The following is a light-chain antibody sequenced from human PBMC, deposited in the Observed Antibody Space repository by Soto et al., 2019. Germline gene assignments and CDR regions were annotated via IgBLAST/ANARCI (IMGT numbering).Light chain of an antibody. CDR2: GAA. J-gene: IGKJ1*01. V-gene: IGKV3-15*01. CDR3: QQYKT. CDR1: QSVSSSY. Sequence: TQAPCTLSLFPGGRATLSCIASQSVSSSYLGWYQQKPGQAPRLLIYGAATRATGIPTRFSGSGSGTEFTLAISSLQFEDCAIYYCQQYKTFGQGTKVDIK.